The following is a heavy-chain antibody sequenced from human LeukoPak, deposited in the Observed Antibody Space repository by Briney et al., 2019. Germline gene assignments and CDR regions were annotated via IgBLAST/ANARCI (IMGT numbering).Heavy chain of an antibody. Sequence: GASVKVSCKASGYTFIDYGINWVRQAPGQGLEWMGWISPYNGNTIYAQKLQGRVTVTTDTSTSTAYMELRSLRSDDTAVYYCTRTVLDCKNGVCYDYWGQGTLVTVSS. CDR3: TRTVLDCKNGVCYDY. CDR2: ISPYNGNT. V-gene: IGHV1-18*01. CDR1: GYTFIDYG. J-gene: IGHJ4*02. D-gene: IGHD2-8*01.